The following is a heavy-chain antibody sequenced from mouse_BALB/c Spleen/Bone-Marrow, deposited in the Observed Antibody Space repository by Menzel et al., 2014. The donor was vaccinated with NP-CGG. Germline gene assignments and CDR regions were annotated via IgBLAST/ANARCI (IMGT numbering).Heavy chain of an antibody. CDR2: IDPSTGRT. CDR1: GYTFTSYW. D-gene: IGHD2-2*01. V-gene: IGHV1S81*02. Sequence: VKLLESGAELVKPGASVKLSCKASGYTFTSYWMHWVKQRPGQGLEWIGEIDPSTGRTDYNKKFKSQATLTVDKSSSTAYMHFSSLTSEDSAVYYCARINGYGYWGQGTTLTVSS. J-gene: IGHJ2*01. CDR3: ARINGYGY.